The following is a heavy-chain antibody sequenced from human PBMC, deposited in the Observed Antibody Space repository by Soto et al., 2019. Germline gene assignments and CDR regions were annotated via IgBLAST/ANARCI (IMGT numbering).Heavy chain of an antibody. CDR2: SSKSGTYT. CDR1: GFIFSDYY. D-gene: IGHD1-1*01. V-gene: IGHV3-11*03. CDR3: ARGGVGETRKFDL. J-gene: IGHJ4*02. Sequence: GGSLRLSCAASGFIFSDYYRSWIRQAPGRGLEWISYSSKSGTYTNYADSVKGRFTISRDSAINSLYLQMNSLTAEDTAVYYCARGGVGETRKFDLWGRGTLVTVSS.